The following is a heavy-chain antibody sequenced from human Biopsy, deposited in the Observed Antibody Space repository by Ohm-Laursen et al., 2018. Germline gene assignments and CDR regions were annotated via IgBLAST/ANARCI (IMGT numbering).Heavy chain of an antibody. D-gene: IGHD6-19*01. CDR2: IYYRGST. CDR1: GDSVSGGRFY. Sequence: SETLSLTCTVPGDSVSGGRFYLTRVPPPPRPGLKYIWDIYYRGSTANYNPSLESRVTMSVDMPKNQFSLKLSSVTAADTAIYYCARGMRSSGWPYFDSWGQGTLVTVSS. CDR3: ARGMRSSGWPYFDS. V-gene: IGHV4-61*01. J-gene: IGHJ4*02.